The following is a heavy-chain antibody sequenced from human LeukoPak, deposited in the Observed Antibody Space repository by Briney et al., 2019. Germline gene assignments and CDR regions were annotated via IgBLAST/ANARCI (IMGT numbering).Heavy chain of an antibody. Sequence: PSETLSLTCTVSGGSISSSSYYWGWIRQPPGKGLEWIGSIYYSGSTYYNPSLKSRVTISVDTSKNQFPLKLSSVTAADTAVYYCARVSVVGFGELLSNYYYYYMDVWGKGTTVTISS. CDR2: IYYSGST. CDR3: ARVSVVGFGELLSNYYYYYMDV. V-gene: IGHV4-39*01. D-gene: IGHD3-10*01. J-gene: IGHJ6*03. CDR1: GGSISSSSYY.